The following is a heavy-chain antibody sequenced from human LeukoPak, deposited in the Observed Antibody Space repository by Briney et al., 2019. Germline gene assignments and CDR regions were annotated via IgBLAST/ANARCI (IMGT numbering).Heavy chain of an antibody. Sequence: GGSLRLSCAASGFDFSSNWMHWVRHAPGQGLVWVSRIKGDGISTNYADSVKGRFTISRDNSKNTLYLQMNSLRAEDTAVYYCAKAGDYGDYPWGQGTLVTVSS. CDR2: IKGDGIST. V-gene: IGHV3-74*01. D-gene: IGHD4-17*01. CDR3: AKAGDYGDYP. CDR1: GFDFSSNW. J-gene: IGHJ5*02.